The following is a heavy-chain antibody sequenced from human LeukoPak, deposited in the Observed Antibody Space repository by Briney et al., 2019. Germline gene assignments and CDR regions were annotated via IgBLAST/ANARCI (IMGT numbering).Heavy chain of an antibody. CDR3: ARGSDTMIVVVSPLGY. J-gene: IGHJ4*02. D-gene: IGHD3-22*01. Sequence: GGSLRLSRAASGFTFSSYAMHWVRQAPGKGLEWVAVISYDGSNKYYADSVKGRFTISRDNSKNTLYLQMNSLRAEDTAVYYCARGSDTMIVVVSPLGYWGQGTLVTVSS. CDR1: GFTFSSYA. V-gene: IGHV3-30-3*01. CDR2: ISYDGSNK.